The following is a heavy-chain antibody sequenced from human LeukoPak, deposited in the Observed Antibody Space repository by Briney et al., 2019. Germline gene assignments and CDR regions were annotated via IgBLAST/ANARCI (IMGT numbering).Heavy chain of an antibody. Sequence: ASVKVSCKASGYTFTGYYMHWVRQAPGQGLELMGWINPNSGGTNYAQKFQGRVTMTSDTSISTAYMELSRLRSDDTAVYYCARVSGSYGDRYFDYWGQGTLVTVSS. D-gene: IGHD4-17*01. J-gene: IGHJ4*02. CDR1: GYTFTGYY. V-gene: IGHV1-2*02. CDR3: ARVSGSYGDRYFDY. CDR2: INPNSGGT.